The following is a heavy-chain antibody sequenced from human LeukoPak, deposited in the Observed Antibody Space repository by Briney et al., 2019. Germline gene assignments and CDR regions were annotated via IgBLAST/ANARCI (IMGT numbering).Heavy chain of an antibody. Sequence: PGGSLRLSCAASGFTVSSNYMSWVRQAPGKGLEWVSVIYSGGSTYYADSVKGRFTISRDNSKNTLYLQMNSLRAEDTAVYYCARDFFTMVRGAQSRGAFDIWGQGTMVTDSS. D-gene: IGHD3-10*01. J-gene: IGHJ3*02. CDR1: GFTVSSNY. V-gene: IGHV3-66*02. CDR2: IYSGGST. CDR3: ARDFFTMVRGAQSRGAFDI.